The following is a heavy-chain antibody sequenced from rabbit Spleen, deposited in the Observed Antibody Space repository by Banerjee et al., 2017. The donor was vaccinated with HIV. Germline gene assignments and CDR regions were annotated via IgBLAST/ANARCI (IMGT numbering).Heavy chain of an antibody. D-gene: IGHD1-1*01. V-gene: IGHV1S40*01. CDR2: IYAGSSGNT. J-gene: IGHJ4*01. CDR3: ASGYSDVYFDL. Sequence: QSLEESGGGLVKPGASLTLTCKASGFSFNSGYDMCWVRQAPGKGLEWITCIYAGSSGNTYSATWAKGRFTISKTSSTTVTLQMTSLTAADTATYFCASGYSDVYFDLWGPGTLVTVS. CDR1: GFSFNSGYD.